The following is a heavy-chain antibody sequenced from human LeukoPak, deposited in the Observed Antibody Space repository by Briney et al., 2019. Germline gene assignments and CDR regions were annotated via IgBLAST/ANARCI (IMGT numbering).Heavy chain of an antibody. J-gene: IGHJ4*02. CDR1: GGSISSSSYY. CDR3: ARRGVCSSTSCYKTDFDY. V-gene: IGHV4-39*01. CDR2: IYYSGST. D-gene: IGHD2-2*02. Sequence: TSETLSLTCTVSGGSISSSSYYWGWIRQPPGKGLEWIGSIYYSGSTYYNPSLKSRVTISVDTSKNQFSLKLSSVTAADTAVYYCARRGVCSSTSCYKTDFDYWGQGTLVTVSS.